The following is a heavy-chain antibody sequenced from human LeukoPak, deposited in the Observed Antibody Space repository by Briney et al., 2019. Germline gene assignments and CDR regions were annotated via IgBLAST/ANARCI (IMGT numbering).Heavy chain of an antibody. J-gene: IGHJ5*02. CDR3: ARFSGTSLAKNWFEP. D-gene: IGHD1-7*01. CDR2: IYPDDSET. V-gene: IGHV5-51*01. Sequence: GESLKISCQGSGYRFFGYWIGWVRQMPAKGLEWMGIIYPDDSETRYSPALQGQVTISPDKSISTAYLQWSSLKASDTAMYYCARFSGTSLAKNWFEPSGQGTLVTVSS. CDR1: GYRFFGYW.